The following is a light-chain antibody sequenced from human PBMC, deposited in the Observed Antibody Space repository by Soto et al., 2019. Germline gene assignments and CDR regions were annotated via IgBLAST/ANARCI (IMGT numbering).Light chain of an antibody. CDR2: WAS. J-gene: IGKJ1*01. V-gene: IGKV4-1*01. CDR3: QQYHSAPQT. Sequence: DIVMTQSPDSLAVSLGERATINCKSSQSVLYSPNNKNYLAWYQQKPGQPPKLLIYWASTRESGVPDRFSGSGSGTDFILTISSLQAEDVAFYYCQQYHSAPQTFGQGTKVEIK. CDR1: QSVLYSPNNKNY.